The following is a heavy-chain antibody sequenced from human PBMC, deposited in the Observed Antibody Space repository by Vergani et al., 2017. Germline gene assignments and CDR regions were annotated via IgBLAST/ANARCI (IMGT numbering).Heavy chain of an antibody. V-gene: IGHV5-51*01. CDR1: GYSFTRYW. D-gene: IGHD5-24*01. CDR2: INPEDSDT. CDR3: ARQEGYNTLSFDY. J-gene: IGHJ4*02. Sequence: EVQLVQSGAEVKKSGESLKIFCQGSGYSFTRYWIGWVRQMPGKGLEGMGVINPEDSDTRYSPSFQGQVTISADKSIRTAYLQWSSLKSSDTAMYYCARQEGYNTLSFDYWGQGTQVTVSS.